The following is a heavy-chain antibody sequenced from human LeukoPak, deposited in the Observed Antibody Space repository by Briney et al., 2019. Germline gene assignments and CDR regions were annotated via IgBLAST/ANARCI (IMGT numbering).Heavy chain of an antibody. CDR2: ISGSGGST. CDR3: AKSYSNYEWYFDY. CDR1: GFTFSSYA. V-gene: IGHV3-23*01. D-gene: IGHD4-11*01. J-gene: IGHJ4*02. Sequence: GASLRLSCAASGFTFSSYAMSWVRQAPGKGLEWVSAISGSGGSTYYADSVKGRFTISRDNSKNTLYLQMNSLRAEDTAVYYCAKSYSNYEWYFDYWGQGTLVTVSS.